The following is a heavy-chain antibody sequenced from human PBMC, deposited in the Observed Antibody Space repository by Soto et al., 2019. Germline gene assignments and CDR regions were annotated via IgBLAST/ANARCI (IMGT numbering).Heavy chain of an antibody. J-gene: IGHJ6*02. CDR2: IYPGDSDT. CDR1: GYSFTSYW. D-gene: IGHD3-22*01. Sequence: GESLKISSKGSGYSFTSYWIGWVRQMPGKGLEWMGIIYPGDSDTRYSPSFQGQVTISADKSISTAYLQWSSLKASDTAMYYCARGAYYYDSSGYPFYGMDVWGQGTTVTVSS. V-gene: IGHV5-51*01. CDR3: ARGAYYYDSSGYPFYGMDV.